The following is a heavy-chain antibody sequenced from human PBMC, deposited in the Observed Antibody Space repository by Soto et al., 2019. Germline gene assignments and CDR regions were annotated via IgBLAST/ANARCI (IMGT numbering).Heavy chain of an antibody. CDR3: VKGYWKGDV. J-gene: IGHJ6*02. CDR1: GFTFSTYS. D-gene: IGHD1-1*01. Sequence: EVQLLESGGGLVQPGGSLRPSLGASGFTFSTYSINWVRQAPGNGLEWVSAISGSGGSIHYADSVKGRFTISRDNSKNTLYLQMNSLRDEDTAVYHCVKGYWKGDVWGQGTTVTVSS. CDR2: ISGSGGSI. V-gene: IGHV3-23*01.